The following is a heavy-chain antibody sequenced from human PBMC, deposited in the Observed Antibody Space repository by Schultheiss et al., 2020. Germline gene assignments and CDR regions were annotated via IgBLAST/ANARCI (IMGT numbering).Heavy chain of an antibody. J-gene: IGHJ4*02. CDR1: GFTFSSYS. Sequence: GGSLRLSCAASGFTFSSYSMNWVRQAPGKGLEWVSAISDTGGNTNYADSVKGRFTISRDNSKNTLYLQMNSLRGEDTAVYYCAKGVLGSGSYPFFDKWGQGTLVTVSS. CDR2: ISDTGGNT. CDR3: AKGVLGSGSYPFFDK. D-gene: IGHD3-10*01. V-gene: IGHV3-23*01.